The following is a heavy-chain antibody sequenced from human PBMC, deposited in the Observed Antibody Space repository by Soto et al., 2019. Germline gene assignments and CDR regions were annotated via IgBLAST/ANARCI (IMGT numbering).Heavy chain of an antibody. D-gene: IGHD6-19*01. CDR2: IIPFFGTA. Sequence: QVQLVQSGAEVKKPGSSVTVSCKASGGTVTNYAISWVRQAPGQGLEWMGGIIPFFGTANYAQKFQGKVTITADKSTNTVYMELTSLRSENTAVYYCARGLSVAGTWGYYYYGMDVWGQGTTVTVSS. CDR1: GGTVTNYA. J-gene: IGHJ6*02. V-gene: IGHV1-69*06. CDR3: ARGLSVAGTWGYYYYGMDV.